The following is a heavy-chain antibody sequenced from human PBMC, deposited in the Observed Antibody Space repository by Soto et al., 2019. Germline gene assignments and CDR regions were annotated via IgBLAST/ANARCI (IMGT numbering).Heavy chain of an antibody. D-gene: IGHD3-3*01. J-gene: IGHJ6*02. Sequence: PSETLSLTCNVSGGSNSDFYWSWIRQSPGKRLEWIGYLYYTGSTNYNPALKSRVTISLDTSKNQFSLKLRSVTAADTAVYYCARGGGYDFRSSQAPPIDVWGQGTTVTVSS. V-gene: IGHV4-59*01. CDR3: ARGGGYDFRSSQAPPIDV. CDR2: LYYTGST. CDR1: GGSNSDFY.